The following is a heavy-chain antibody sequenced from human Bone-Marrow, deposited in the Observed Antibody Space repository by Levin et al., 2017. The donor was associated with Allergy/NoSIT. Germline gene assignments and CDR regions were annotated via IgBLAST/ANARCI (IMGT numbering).Heavy chain of an antibody. CDR3: ARAPYVSGSFGYFDD. CDR2: ISLSGSG. CDR1: GGSISNGVYF. Sequence: PSETLSLTCTVSGGSISNGVYFWNWFRQHPGKGLEWIGYISLSGSGNQNPSLKSRIIISADTSQNQFSLRLSSVTAADTAVYYCARAPYVSGSFGYFDDWGQGTLVTVSA. V-gene: IGHV4-31*03. D-gene: IGHD3-10*01. J-gene: IGHJ4*03.